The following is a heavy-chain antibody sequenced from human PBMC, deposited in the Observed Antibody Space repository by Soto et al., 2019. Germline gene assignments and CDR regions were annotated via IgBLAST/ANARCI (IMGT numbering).Heavy chain of an antibody. CDR2: IWYDGSNK. V-gene: IGHV3-33*01. CDR3: ARHTPYRKLFVP. Sequence: GSLRLSCAASGFTFSSYGMHWVRQAPGKGLEWVAVIWYDGSNKYYADSVKGRFTISRDNSKNTLYLQMNSLRAEDTAVYYWARHTPYRKLFVPWDPGALVTVSS. D-gene: IGHD1-26*01. J-gene: IGHJ5*02. CDR1: GFTFSSYG.